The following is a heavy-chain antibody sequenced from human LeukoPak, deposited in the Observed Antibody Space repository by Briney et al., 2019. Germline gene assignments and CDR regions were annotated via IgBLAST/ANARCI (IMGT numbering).Heavy chain of an antibody. D-gene: IGHD1-26*01. CDR3: AHFKGGSFDF. V-gene: IGHV4-39*01. J-gene: IGHJ3*01. CDR1: GGSISSSNYY. CDR2: IYYSGNT. Sequence: SETLSPTCTVSGGSISSSNYYWGWIRQPPGKGLEWIGSIYYSGNTYYNPSLKSRATISVDTSKNQFSLKLTSVTAADTAVYYCAHFKGGSFDFWGQGTMVTVSS.